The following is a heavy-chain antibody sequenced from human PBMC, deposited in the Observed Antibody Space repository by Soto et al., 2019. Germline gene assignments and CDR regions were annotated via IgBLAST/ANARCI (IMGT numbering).Heavy chain of an antibody. D-gene: IGHD2-21*01. CDR1: GGSISSGDYY. CDR3: ARAIVVTQNWFDP. CDR2: IYYSGGT. Sequence: QVQLQESGPGLVKPSQTLSRTCTVSGGSISSGDYYLSWSLQPPGKGLEWIGYIYYSGGTSYNPSLKRRVTISVDTSMNQFSLKISSVTAADTAVDYFARAIVVTQNWFDPCGQGTLVTVSS. J-gene: IGHJ5*02. V-gene: IGHV4-30-4*01.